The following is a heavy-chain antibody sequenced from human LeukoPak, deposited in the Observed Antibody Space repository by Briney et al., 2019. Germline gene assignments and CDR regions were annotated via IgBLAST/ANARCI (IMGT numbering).Heavy chain of an antibody. Sequence: GGSLRLSCAASGFTFSSYAMSWVRQAPGKGLEWVSAISGSGGSTYYADSVKGRFTISRDNSKNTLYLQMNSLRAEDTAVYYCANLDIAVAGTEGTIDYWGQGTLVTVSS. V-gene: IGHV3-23*01. CDR3: ANLDIAVAGTEGTIDY. D-gene: IGHD6-19*01. J-gene: IGHJ4*02. CDR2: ISGSGGST. CDR1: GFTFSSYA.